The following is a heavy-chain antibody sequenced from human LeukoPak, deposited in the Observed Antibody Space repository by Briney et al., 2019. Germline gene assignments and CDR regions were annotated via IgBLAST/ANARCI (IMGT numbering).Heavy chain of an antibody. CDR2: INPSGGST. V-gene: IGHV1-46*01. CDR1: GYTFTSYY. Sequence: ASVKVSCKASGYTFTSYYMHWVRQAPGQGLEWMGIINPSGGSTSYAQKFQGRVTMTRDTSTSTVYMELSSLRSEDTAVYYCARESDSSGYYGPSFDYWGQGTLVTVSS. D-gene: IGHD3-22*01. CDR3: ARESDSSGYYGPSFDY. J-gene: IGHJ4*02.